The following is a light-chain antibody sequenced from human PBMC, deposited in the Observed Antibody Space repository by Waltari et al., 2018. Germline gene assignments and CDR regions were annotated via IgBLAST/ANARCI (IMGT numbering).Light chain of an antibody. J-gene: IGLJ3*02. CDR1: AGAVTSNSF. CDR2: HTS. CDR3: LLYHNGALV. V-gene: IGLV7-43*01. Sequence: QTVVTQEPSLTVPPGGTVTLTCASSAGAVTSNSFPNWFQQKPGQPPRSLIYHTSNKHSWTPARFSGSLFGGKAALTLSGVQPEDEADYYCLLYHNGALVFGGGTKLTVL.